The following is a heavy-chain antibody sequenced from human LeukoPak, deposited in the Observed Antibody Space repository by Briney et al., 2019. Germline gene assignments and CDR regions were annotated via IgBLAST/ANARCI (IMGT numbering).Heavy chain of an antibody. CDR2: ISSSSSTI. Sequence: PGGSPRLSCAASGFTFSSYSMNWVRQAPGKGLEWVSYISSSSSTIYYADSVKGRFTISRDNSKNTLYLQMNSLRVEDTAVYYCGRDLIGTAASWDCWGQGTLVTVSS. CDR1: GFTFSSYS. V-gene: IGHV3-48*01. D-gene: IGHD1/OR15-1a*01. J-gene: IGHJ4*02. CDR3: GRDLIGTAASWDC.